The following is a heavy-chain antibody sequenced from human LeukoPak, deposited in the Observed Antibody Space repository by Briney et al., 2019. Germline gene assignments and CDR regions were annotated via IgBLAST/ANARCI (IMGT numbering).Heavy chain of an antibody. V-gene: IGHV3-21*01. J-gene: IGHJ4*02. CDR1: GFTFSSYS. CDR2: ISSSSSYI. Sequence: GGSLRLSCAASGFTFSSYSMNWVRQAPGKGLEWVSSISSSSSYIYYADSVMGRFTISRDNSKNTLFLQMHSLRPEDTALYYCAKGLGYYSDYWGQGTLVTVSS. CDR3: AKGLGYYSDY. D-gene: IGHD1-26*01.